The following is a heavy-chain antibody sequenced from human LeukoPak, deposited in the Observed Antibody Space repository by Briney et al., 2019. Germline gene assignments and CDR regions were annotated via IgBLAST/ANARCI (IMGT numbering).Heavy chain of an antibody. Sequence: SQTLSLTCAVSGGSISSGGYSWCWIRQPPGKGLEWIGYIYHSGSTYYNPSLKSRVTISVDRSKNQFSLRLTSVTAADTAVYYCAREGYYDSSGYNWFDPWGQGTLVTVSS. V-gene: IGHV4-30-2*01. D-gene: IGHD3-22*01. J-gene: IGHJ5*02. CDR2: IYHSGST. CDR3: AREGYYDSSGYNWFDP. CDR1: GGSISSGGYS.